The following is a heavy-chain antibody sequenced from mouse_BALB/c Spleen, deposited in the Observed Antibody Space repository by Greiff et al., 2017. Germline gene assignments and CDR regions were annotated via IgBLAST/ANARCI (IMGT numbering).Heavy chain of an antibody. D-gene: IGHD2-2*01. CDR3: ARYYYGYDGGSMDY. V-gene: IGHV1-4*01. Sequence: VQLQQSGAELARPGASVKMSCKASGYTFTSYTMHWVKQRPGQGLEWIGYINPSSGYTNYNQKFKDKATLTADKSSSTAYMQLSSLTSEDSAVYDCARYYYGYDGGSMDYWGQGTSVTVSS. CDR2: INPSSGYT. J-gene: IGHJ4*01. CDR1: GYTFTSYT.